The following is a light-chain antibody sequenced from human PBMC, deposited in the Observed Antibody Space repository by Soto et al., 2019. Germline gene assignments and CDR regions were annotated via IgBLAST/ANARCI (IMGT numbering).Light chain of an antibody. CDR2: DAS. J-gene: IGKJ4*01. CDR3: QQCRYWPLT. CDR1: QNVYNN. V-gene: IGKV3-15*01. Sequence: EIVMTQSPATLSVSPGEGATLSCKASQNVYNNLAWYQQRPGQPPRLLIYDASTRATGISARFSGSGYGTEFTLTISSLQSEDFAVYFRQQCRYWPLTFGGVTKV.